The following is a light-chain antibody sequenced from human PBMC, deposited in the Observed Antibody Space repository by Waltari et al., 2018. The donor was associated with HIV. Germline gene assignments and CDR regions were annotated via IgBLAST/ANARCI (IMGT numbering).Light chain of an antibody. V-gene: IGKV1-12*01. CDR2: STS. CDR3: HQASSFPHT. J-gene: IGKJ4*01. Sequence: DIQMTQSPSYVSASIGDTVTTSCRANQCTGDLMAWYQQRPGEAPRRLIYSTSRRDNRLPLRFFAFGSDTEFNLTVTGLESEDFATYYCHQASSFPHTFGGGTKV. CDR1: QCTGDL.